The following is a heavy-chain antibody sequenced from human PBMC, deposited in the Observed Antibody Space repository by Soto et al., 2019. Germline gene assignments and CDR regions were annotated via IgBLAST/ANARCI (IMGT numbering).Heavy chain of an antibody. J-gene: IGHJ6*02. CDR1: VFNFNSYT. CDR2: ISSSGYI. D-gene: IGHD6-13*01. Sequence: PGWSLRLSCASSVFNFNSYTINWVRQAPGKRLEWLSSISSSGYIFSTDSVRGRFTISRNTLYLQMNSLRAEDTAVYYCAREIGSSWRYYGMDVWGQGTTVTVSS. V-gene: IGHV3-21*01. CDR3: AREIGSSWRYYGMDV.